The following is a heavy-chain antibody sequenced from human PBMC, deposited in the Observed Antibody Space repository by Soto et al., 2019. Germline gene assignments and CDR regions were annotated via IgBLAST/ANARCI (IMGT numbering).Heavy chain of an antibody. D-gene: IGHD2-2*01. CDR3: AAESCSSSGCYWFDH. J-gene: IGHJ5*02. CDR1: GGSISGGDYH. Sequence: PSETLSLTCTVSGGSISGGDYHWSWIRQPPGKGLEWVGYIYYSGTYHNPSLKSGVIISVDTSKNQFSLQLSSVTAADTAVYYCAAESCSSSGCYWFDHWGQGTLVTVSS. CDR2: IYYSGT. V-gene: IGHV4-30-4*01.